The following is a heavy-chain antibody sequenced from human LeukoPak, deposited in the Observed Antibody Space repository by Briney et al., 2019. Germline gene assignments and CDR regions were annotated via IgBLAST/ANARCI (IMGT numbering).Heavy chain of an antibody. D-gene: IGHD1-26*01. Sequence: ASVKVSCKASGYTFTGYYMHWVRQAPGQGPEWMGWINPNSGGTNYAQEFQGRVTMTRDTSISTAYMELSRLRSDDTAVYYCARDDMGRSISYWGQGTLVTVSS. J-gene: IGHJ4*02. CDR3: ARDDMGRSISY. CDR2: INPNSGGT. V-gene: IGHV1-2*02. CDR1: GYTFTGYY.